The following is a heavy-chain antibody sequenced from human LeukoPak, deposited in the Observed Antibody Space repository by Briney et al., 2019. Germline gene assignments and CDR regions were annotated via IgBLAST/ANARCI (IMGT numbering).Heavy chain of an antibody. Sequence: ASVKVSCKASGGTLSSYLISWVRQAPGQGLEWMGGIVPMFGRAHYAQKFQGRVAITADESTRIAYMELSSLRSEDTAVYYCARVRGSALLSFLDDYWGQGTLVTVSS. CDR3: ARVRGSALLSFLDDY. J-gene: IGHJ4*02. D-gene: IGHD3-3*02. CDR1: GGTLSSYL. CDR2: IVPMFGRA. V-gene: IGHV1-69*13.